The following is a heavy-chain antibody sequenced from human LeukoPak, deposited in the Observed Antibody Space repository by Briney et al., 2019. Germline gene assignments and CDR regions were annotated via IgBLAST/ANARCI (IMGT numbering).Heavy chain of an antibody. CDR3: ASSPYDFWSTLGRNFDY. CDR1: GGTFSSYA. J-gene: IGHJ4*02. CDR2: IIPIFGTA. V-gene: IGHV1-69*05. D-gene: IGHD3-3*01. Sequence: SVKVSCKASGGTFSSYAISWVRQAPGQGLDWMGGIIPIFGTANYAQKFRGRVTITTDESTSTAYMELSRLRSEDTAVYYCASSPYDFWSTLGRNFDYWGQGSLVTVSS.